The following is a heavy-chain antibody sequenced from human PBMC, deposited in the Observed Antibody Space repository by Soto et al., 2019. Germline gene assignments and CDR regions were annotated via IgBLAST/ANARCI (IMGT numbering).Heavy chain of an antibody. CDR3: ARDPAYDSSGYYLRGFDY. Sequence: PSETLSLTCTVSGGSISSGGYYWSWIRQHPGKGLEWIGYIYYSGSTYYNPSLKSRVTISVDTSKNQFSLKLSSVTAADTAVYYCARDPAYDSSGYYLRGFDYWGQGTLVTAPQ. CDR1: GGSISSGGYY. CDR2: IYYSGST. D-gene: IGHD3-22*01. J-gene: IGHJ4*02. V-gene: IGHV4-31*03.